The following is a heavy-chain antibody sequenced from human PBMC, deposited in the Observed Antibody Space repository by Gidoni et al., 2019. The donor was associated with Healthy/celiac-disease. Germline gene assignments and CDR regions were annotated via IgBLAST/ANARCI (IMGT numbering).Heavy chain of an antibody. Sequence: QVQLVESGGGVVQPGRSLRLSCAASGFTFSSYAMHWVRQAPGKGLEWVAVISYDGSNKYYADSVKGRFTISRDNSKNTLYLQMNSLRAEDTAVYYCARDFDDDAFDIWGQGTMVTVSS. D-gene: IGHD3-9*01. CDR1: GFTFSSYA. V-gene: IGHV3-30*01. CDR3: ARDFDDDAFDI. J-gene: IGHJ3*02. CDR2: ISYDGSNK.